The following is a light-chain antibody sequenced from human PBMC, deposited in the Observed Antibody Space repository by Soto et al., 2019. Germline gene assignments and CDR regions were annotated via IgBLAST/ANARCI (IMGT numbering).Light chain of an antibody. V-gene: IGKV3-15*01. Sequence: EIVMTQFPATLSVSPGERATLSCRASQSLSDNLAWYQQRPGQAPRLLIYRASTRATGVPARFSASGSGTEFTLTISCLQSEDSAIYYCHQYSNWPPWTFGPGTKVEIK. CDR1: QSLSDN. J-gene: IGKJ1*01. CDR3: HQYSNWPPWT. CDR2: RAS.